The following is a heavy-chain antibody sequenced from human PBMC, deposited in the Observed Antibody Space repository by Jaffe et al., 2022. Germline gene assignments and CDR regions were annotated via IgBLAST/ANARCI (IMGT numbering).Heavy chain of an antibody. CDR2: IYTSGST. CDR1: GGSISSGSYY. D-gene: IGHD1-26*01. J-gene: IGHJ5*02. CDR3: ARDRIVGATNRWFDP. V-gene: IGHV4-61*02. Sequence: QVQLQESGPGLVKPSQTLSLTCTVSGGSISSGSYYWSWIRQPAGKGLEWIGRIYTSGSTNYNPSLKSRVTISVDTSKNQFSLKLSSVTAADTAVYYCARDRIVGATNRWFDPWGQGTLVTVSS.